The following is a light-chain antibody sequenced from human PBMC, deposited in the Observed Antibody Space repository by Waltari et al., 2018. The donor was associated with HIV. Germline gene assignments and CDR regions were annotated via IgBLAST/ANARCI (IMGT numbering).Light chain of an antibody. Sequence: YVLTQPPSVSVAPNQTATVACIGENIGVRDVHWYRQRSGQAPEVVIHDDRDRAPGIPGRITGSNSGDMATLPIASVEAGDEAVYYCQVWGATNDWVFGGGTKVTVL. CDR3: QVWGATNDWV. J-gene: IGLJ3*02. CDR2: DDR. CDR1: NIGVRD. V-gene: IGLV3-21*02.